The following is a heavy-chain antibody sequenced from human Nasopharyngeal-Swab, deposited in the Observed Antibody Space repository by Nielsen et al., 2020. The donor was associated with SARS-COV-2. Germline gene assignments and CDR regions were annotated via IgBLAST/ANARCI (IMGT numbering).Heavy chain of an antibody. J-gene: IGHJ4*02. V-gene: IGHV1-2*06. CDR3: ASIYYDSSGYPYHFDY. Sequence: ASVKVSRKASGYTFTGYYMHWVRQAPGQGLEWMGRINPNSGGTNYAQKFQGRVTMTRDTSISTAYMELSRLRSDDTAVYYCASIYYDSSGYPYHFDYWGQGTLVTVSS. D-gene: IGHD3-22*01. CDR1: GYTFTGYY. CDR2: INPNSGGT.